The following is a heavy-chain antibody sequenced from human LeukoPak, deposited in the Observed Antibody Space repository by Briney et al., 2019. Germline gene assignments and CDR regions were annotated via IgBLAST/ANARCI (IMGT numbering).Heavy chain of an antibody. D-gene: IGHD5-12*01. Sequence: SETLSLTCAVYGGSFSGYYWSWIRQPPGKGLEWIGEINHSGSTNYNPSLKTRVTISVDTSKNQFSLKLSSVTAADTAVYYCAASSTGSGYPYRSYYFDYWGQGTLVTVSS. CDR3: AASSTGSGYPYRSYYFDY. CDR1: GGSFSGYY. J-gene: IGHJ4*02. CDR2: INHSGST. V-gene: IGHV4-34*01.